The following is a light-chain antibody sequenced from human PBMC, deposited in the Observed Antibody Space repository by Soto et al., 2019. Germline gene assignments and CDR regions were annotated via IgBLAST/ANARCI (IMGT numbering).Light chain of an antibody. CDR1: QSISSW. Sequence: DIQMTQSLSTLSASVGDRVTITCRASQSISSWLAWYQQKPGKAPKLLIYKASSLESGGPSRFSGSGSGTEFTLTISSRQPDDFATYYCQQYNSYPLRTFGQGTKVEIK. J-gene: IGKJ1*01. CDR3: QQYNSYPLRT. CDR2: KAS. V-gene: IGKV1-5*03.